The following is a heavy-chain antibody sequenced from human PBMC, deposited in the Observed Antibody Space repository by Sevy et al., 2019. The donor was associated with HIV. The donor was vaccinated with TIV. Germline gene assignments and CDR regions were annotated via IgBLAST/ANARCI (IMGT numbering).Heavy chain of an antibody. CDR3: ATAPGYYDSAPFDY. Sequence: GGSLRLSCAVSGFTFSNAWMNWVRQAPGTGLQWVGLIKSKIDGETTDYVATVKGRFTISRDDSTNTLYLQMNSLKTEETGVYYCATAPGYYDSAPFDYWGPGTLVTVSS. V-gene: IGHV3-15*01. CDR2: IKSKIDGETT. J-gene: IGHJ4*02. D-gene: IGHD3-22*01. CDR1: GFTFSNAW.